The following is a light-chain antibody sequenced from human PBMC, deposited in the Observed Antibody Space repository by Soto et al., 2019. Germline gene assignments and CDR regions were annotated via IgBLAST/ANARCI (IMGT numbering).Light chain of an antibody. J-gene: IGKJ4*01. CDR1: QNVRSDY. V-gene: IGKV3-20*01. Sequence: EIVLTQSPATLSLSRGYRATLSCRAGQNVRSDYFTSYPQKVDQAPTVIILGLSTTASATPDRLRGSRSGTYFTLAISRLEPDDFPLNYCQQYGNSPRTVGGVTKVDIK. CDR3: QQYGNSPRT. CDR2: GLS.